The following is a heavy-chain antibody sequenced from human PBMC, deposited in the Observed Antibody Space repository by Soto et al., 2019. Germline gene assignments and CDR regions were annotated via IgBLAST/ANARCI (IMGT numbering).Heavy chain of an antibody. CDR1: GGTFSSYA. CDR3: ARVHFLVGAITGVGYFYY. J-gene: IGHJ4*02. Sequence: QVQLVQSGAEVKKPGSSVKVSCKASGGTFSSYAISWVRQAPGQGLEWMGGIIPIFGTANYAQKFQGRVTITADESTSTGYMGLGSLRSGDPAVYYCARVHFLVGAITGVGYFYYWGQGTLVTVSS. CDR2: IIPIFGTA. V-gene: IGHV1-69*01. D-gene: IGHD1-26*01.